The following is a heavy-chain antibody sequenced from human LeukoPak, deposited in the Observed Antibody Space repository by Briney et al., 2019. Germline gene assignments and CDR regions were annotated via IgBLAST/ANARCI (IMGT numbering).Heavy chain of an antibody. CDR1: GFTFSSYA. Sequence: GGSLGLSCAASGFTFSSYAMSWVRQAPGKGLEWVSAISGSGGSTYYADSVKGRFTISRDNSKNTLYLQMNSLRAEDTAVYYCAQDSTGYSPINWFDPWGQGTLVTVSS. CDR3: AQDSTGYSPINWFDP. J-gene: IGHJ5*02. D-gene: IGHD3-9*01. V-gene: IGHV3-23*01. CDR2: ISGSGGST.